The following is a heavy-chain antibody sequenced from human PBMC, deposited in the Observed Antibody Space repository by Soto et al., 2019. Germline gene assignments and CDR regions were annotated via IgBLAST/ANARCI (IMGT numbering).Heavy chain of an antibody. CDR3: ARGPRRGMATIISYSSYYFDY. CDR1: GGSFSGYY. J-gene: IGHJ4*02. Sequence: SLTCAVYGGSFSGYYWSWIRQPPGKGLEWIGEINHSGSTNYNPSLKSRVTISVDTSKNQFSLKLSSVTAADTAVYYCARGPRRGMATIISYSSYYFDYWGQGTLVTVSS. CDR2: INHSGST. D-gene: IGHD5-12*01. V-gene: IGHV4-34*01.